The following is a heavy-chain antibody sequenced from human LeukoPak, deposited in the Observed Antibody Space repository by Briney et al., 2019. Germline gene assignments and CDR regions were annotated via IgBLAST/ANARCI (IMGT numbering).Heavy chain of an antibody. CDR3: ARGGDYGDLRYFDY. V-gene: IGHV4-59*01. CDR2: IYYRGST. J-gene: IGHJ4*02. Sequence: SETLSLTCTVSGXSINNYYGSWIRQPPGKGLEWIGYIYYRGSTNYNPSLKSRVTFSVDTSKNQFSLKLNSVTAADTAVYYCARGGDYGDLRYFDYWGQGTLVTVSS. CDR1: GXSINNYY. D-gene: IGHD4-17*01.